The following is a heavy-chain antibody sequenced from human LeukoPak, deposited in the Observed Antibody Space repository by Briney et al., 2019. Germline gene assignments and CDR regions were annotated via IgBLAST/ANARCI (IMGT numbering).Heavy chain of an antibody. Sequence: GGSLRLSCAASGFTFSSYWMSWVRQAPGKGLEWVANIKQDGSEKYYVDSVKGRFTISRDNAKNSLYLQMNSLRAEDTAVYYCARDLWGDYVWGSYRYLDNYWGQGTLVTVSS. D-gene: IGHD3-16*02. V-gene: IGHV3-7*01. CDR1: GFTFSSYW. CDR3: ARDLWGDYVWGSYRYLDNY. J-gene: IGHJ4*02. CDR2: IKQDGSEK.